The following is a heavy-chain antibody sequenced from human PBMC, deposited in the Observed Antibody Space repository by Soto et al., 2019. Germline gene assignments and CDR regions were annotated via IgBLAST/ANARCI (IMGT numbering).Heavy chain of an antibody. Sequence: GGSLRLSCAASGLDFSVYWMSWVRQAPGKGPEWVANIKFDGSEKQYVDSVKGRFTISRDNARNSVFLQMNSLRAGDTAVYYCVKDGGYCSSATCYSPRNHYFDAWGQGTLVTVSS. CDR1: GLDFSVYW. CDR2: IKFDGSEK. J-gene: IGHJ5*02. D-gene: IGHD2-2*01. V-gene: IGHV3-7*03. CDR3: VKDGGYCSSATCYSPRNHYFDA.